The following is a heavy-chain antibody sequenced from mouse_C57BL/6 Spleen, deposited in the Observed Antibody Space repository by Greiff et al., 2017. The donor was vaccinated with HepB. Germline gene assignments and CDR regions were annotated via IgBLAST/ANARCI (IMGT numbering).Heavy chain of an antibody. CDR2: INPSSGYT. CDR1: GYTFTSYW. J-gene: IGHJ1*03. CDR3: AREYYGPRGYFDV. V-gene: IGHV1-7*01. Sequence: QVQLQQSGAELAKPGASVKLSCKASGYTFTSYWMHWVKQRPGQGLEWIGYINPSSGYTEYNQKFKDKATLTADKSSSTAYMQLSSLTYEDSAVYYCAREYYGPRGYFDVWGTGTTVTVSS. D-gene: IGHD1-2*01.